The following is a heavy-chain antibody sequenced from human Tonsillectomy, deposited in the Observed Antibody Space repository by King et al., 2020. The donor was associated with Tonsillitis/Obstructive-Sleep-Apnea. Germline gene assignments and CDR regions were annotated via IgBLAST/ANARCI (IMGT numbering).Heavy chain of an antibody. CDR3: ASFHTNNWLDP. Sequence: VQLVQSGGGVVQPGRSLRLSCAASGFTFSSYGMHWVRQAPGKGLEWVAVIWYDGSNKYYADSVKGRFTISRDNSKNTLYLQMNSLRAEDTAVYYCASFHTNNWLDPWGQGTLVTVSS. CDR2: IWYDGSNK. CDR1: GFTFSSYG. J-gene: IGHJ5*02. V-gene: IGHV3-33*01.